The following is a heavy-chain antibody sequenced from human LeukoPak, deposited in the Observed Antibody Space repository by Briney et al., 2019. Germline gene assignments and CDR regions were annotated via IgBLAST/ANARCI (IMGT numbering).Heavy chain of an antibody. Sequence: GASLKISWKGSGYSFTNYWISCVRQMPGKGLEWMGRIDPSDSYTDYSPSFLGHVTISTDKSISTAFLQWNSLKASDTGMYYCARRDDYYDTWGQGTMVTVSS. D-gene: IGHD3-16*01. V-gene: IGHV5-10-1*01. CDR2: IDPSDSYT. J-gene: IGHJ3*02. CDR3: ARRDDYYDT. CDR1: GYSFTNYW.